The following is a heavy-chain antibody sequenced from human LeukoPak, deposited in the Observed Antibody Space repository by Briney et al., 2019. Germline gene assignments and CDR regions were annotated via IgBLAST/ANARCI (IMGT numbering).Heavy chain of an antibody. CDR2: INSDESTT. Sequence: GGSLRLSCAASGFTFSNFWMHWVRQAPGKGLVWVSRINSDESTTTYADSAKGRFTISRDNAKNTLYLQMNSLRAEDTAVYYCARDPGTAMGRALDYWGQGTLVTVSS. CDR1: GFTFSNFW. V-gene: IGHV3-74*01. J-gene: IGHJ4*02. D-gene: IGHD5-18*01. CDR3: ARDPGTAMGRALDY.